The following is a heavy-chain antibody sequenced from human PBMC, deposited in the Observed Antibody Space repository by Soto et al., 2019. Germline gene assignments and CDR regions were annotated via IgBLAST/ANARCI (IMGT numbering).Heavy chain of an antibody. V-gene: IGHV3-23*01. D-gene: IGHD1-26*01. CDR2: ISGSGGST. Sequence: EVQVLESGGGLVQPGGSLRLSCAASGFTFNSYALSWVRQAPGKGLEWVSAISGSGGSTYYADSVKGRFTISRDNXXNTLYLQMNSIKAEDTAVYYCAKEARRGVGNTSDYWGQGTLVTVSS. CDR1: GFTFNSYA. J-gene: IGHJ4*02. CDR3: AKEARRGVGNTSDY.